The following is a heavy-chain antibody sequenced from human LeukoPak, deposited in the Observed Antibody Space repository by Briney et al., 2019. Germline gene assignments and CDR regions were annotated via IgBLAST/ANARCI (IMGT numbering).Heavy chain of an antibody. CDR1: GGSFNGYY. V-gene: IGHV4-34*01. CDR3: ARGLMYCSSTSSCYYMDV. J-gene: IGHJ6*03. Sequence: SETLSLTCAVYGGSFNGYYWSWIRQPPGKGLEWIGEVNHSGRANCNPSLKSRATITADTSKNQFSLKVTSVTAADTATYYCARGLMYCSSTSSCYYMDVWGKGTTVTVSS. CDR2: VNHSGRA. D-gene: IGHD2-2*01.